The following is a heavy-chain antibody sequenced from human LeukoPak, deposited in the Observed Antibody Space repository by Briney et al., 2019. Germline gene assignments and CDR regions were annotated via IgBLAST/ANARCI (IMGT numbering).Heavy chain of an antibody. J-gene: IGHJ2*01. CDR1: GFTFSDFW. Sequence: GGSLRLSCAASGFTFSDFWMSWVRQAPGKGLQWVANIKQEGSEKYYVDSVKVRFTISRDKAKNSLYLQMNSLRAEDTAVYYCARRYFDLWGRGTLVTVSS. CDR3: ARRYFDL. V-gene: IGHV3-7*01. CDR2: IKQEGSEK.